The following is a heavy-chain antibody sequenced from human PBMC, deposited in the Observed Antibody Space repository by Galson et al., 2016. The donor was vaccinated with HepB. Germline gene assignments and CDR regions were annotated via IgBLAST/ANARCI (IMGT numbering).Heavy chain of an antibody. V-gene: IGHV3-9*01. CDR2: ISWNSGSI. CDR3: AKDSGAYYYDSSGYRRNAFDI. J-gene: IGHJ3*02. Sequence: SLRLSCAASGFTLDHYAMHWVRQAPGKGLEWVSGISWNSGSIGYVDSVKGRFTISRDNAKNSLYLQMNSLRAGDTALYYCAKDSGAYYYDSSGYRRNAFDIWGQGTMVTVSS. D-gene: IGHD3-22*01. CDR1: GFTLDHYA.